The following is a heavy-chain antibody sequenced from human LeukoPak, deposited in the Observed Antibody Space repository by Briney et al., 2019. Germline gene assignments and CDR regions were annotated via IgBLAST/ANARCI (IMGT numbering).Heavy chain of an antibody. CDR2: IRSKAYGGTT. CDR3: TSPLLWFGELSYCFDY. J-gene: IGHJ4*02. CDR1: GFTFGDYA. Sequence: PGRSLRLSCTASGFTFGDYAMSWFRQAPGKGLEWVGFIRSKAYGGTTEYAASVKGRFTISRDDSKSIAYLQMNSLKTEDTAVYYCTSPLLWFGELSYCFDYWGQGTLVTVSS. D-gene: IGHD3-10*01. V-gene: IGHV3-49*03.